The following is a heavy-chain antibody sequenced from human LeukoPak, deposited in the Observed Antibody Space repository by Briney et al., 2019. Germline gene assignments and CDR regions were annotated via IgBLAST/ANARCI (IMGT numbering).Heavy chain of an antibody. CDR3: ARTDCSSTDCYRVLDY. V-gene: IGHV1-2*02. CDR1: GYTFTDYD. CDR2: INPNSGGT. Sequence: GASVKVSCKASGYTFTDYDMHWVRQAPGQGLEWMGWINPNSGGTNYAQQFQGRVTMTRDTSISTAYMELNRLRSDDTAVYYCARTDCSSTDCYRVLDYWGQGTLVTVSS. D-gene: IGHD2-2*02. J-gene: IGHJ4*02.